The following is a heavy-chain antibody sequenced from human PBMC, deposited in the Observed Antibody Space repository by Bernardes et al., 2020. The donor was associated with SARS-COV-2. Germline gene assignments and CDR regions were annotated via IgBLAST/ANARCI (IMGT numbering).Heavy chain of an antibody. J-gene: IGHJ5*02. D-gene: IGHD5-12*01. V-gene: IGHV3-7*01. CDR2: IKEDGNEK. CDR1: GFTFNTYW. CDR3: ARGRGLDH. Sequence: GVLRLSCTASGFTFNTYWMSWVRQAPGKGLEWVANIKEDGNEKYYVDSVRGRFTISRDNAKNSLYLQMTSLGAEDTAVYYCARGRGLDHWGQGTLVTVSS.